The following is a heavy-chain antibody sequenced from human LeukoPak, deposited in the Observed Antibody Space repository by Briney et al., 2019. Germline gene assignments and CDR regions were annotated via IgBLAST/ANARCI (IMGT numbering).Heavy chain of an antibody. CDR1: GFTFSSYS. J-gene: IGHJ4*02. Sequence: GGSLRLSCAASGFTFSSYSMNWVRQAPGKGLEWVSSISSSSSYIYYADSVKGRFTISRDNAKNSLYLQMNSLRAEDTAVYYCARVAAWPYCSGGSCYFSFDYWGQGTLVTVSS. CDR3: ARVAAWPYCSGGSCYFSFDY. D-gene: IGHD2-15*01. V-gene: IGHV3-21*01. CDR2: ISSSSSYI.